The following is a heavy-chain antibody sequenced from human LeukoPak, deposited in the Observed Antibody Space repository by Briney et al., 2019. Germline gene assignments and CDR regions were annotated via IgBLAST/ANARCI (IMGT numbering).Heavy chain of an antibody. CDR2: INHSGST. J-gene: IGHJ3*02. V-gene: IGHV4-34*01. CDR3: ARGDAAMDAFDI. D-gene: IGHD5-18*01. Sequence: SETLSLTCAVYGGSFSGYYWSWIRQPPGKGLEWIGEINHSGSTNYNPSLKSRVTISVDTSKNQFSLKLSSMTAADTAVYYCARGDAAMDAFDIWGQGTMVTVSS. CDR1: GGSFSGYY.